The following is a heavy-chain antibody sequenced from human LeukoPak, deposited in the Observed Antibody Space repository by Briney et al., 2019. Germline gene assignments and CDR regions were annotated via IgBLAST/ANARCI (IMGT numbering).Heavy chain of an antibody. D-gene: IGHD6-13*01. Sequence: GGSLRLSCAASGFTFSSYWMSWVRQAPGKGLEWVANIKQDGSAKYYVDSVKGRFTISRDNAKNSLYLQMSSLRAEDTAAYYCARDSYSSSWSGLFDYWGQGTLVTVSS. CDR2: IKQDGSAK. CDR3: ARDSYSSSWSGLFDY. J-gene: IGHJ4*02. V-gene: IGHV3-7*01. CDR1: GFTFSSYW.